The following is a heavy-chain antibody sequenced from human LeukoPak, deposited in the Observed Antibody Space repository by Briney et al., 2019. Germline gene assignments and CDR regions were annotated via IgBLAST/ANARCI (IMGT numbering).Heavy chain of an antibody. CDR2: INHSGST. D-gene: IGHD1-14*01. CDR3: ARTPGGVEGAFDI. J-gene: IGHJ3*02. V-gene: IGHV4-34*01. Sequence: KSSETLSLTCAVYGGSFSGYYWSWIRQPPGKGLEWIGEINHSGSTNYNPSLKSRVTISVDTSKNQFSLKLSSVTAADTAVYYCARTPGGVEGAFDIWGQGTMVTVSS. CDR1: GGSFSGYY.